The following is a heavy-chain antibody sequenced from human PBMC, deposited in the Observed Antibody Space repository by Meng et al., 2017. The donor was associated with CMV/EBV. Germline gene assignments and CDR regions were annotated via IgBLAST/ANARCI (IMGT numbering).Heavy chain of an antibody. CDR3: ARYGYGDYYYYGMDV. CDR2: ISSSSSYI. J-gene: IGHJ6*02. D-gene: IGHD4-17*01. CDR1: GFTFSSYS. V-gene: IGHV3-21*04. Sequence: GESLKISCAASGFTFSSYSMNWVRQAPGKGLEWVSSISSSSSYIYYTDSVKGRFTISRDNAKNSLYLQMNSLRAEDTAVYYCARYGYGDYYYYGMDVWGQGTTVTVSS.